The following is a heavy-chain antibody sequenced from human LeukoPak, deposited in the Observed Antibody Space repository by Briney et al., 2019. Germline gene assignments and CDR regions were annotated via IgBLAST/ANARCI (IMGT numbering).Heavy chain of an antibody. D-gene: IGHD5-24*01. J-gene: IGHJ3*02. CDR2: ISSSGSTI. V-gene: IGHV3-11*04. Sequence: PGGSLRLSCAASGFTFSDYYMSWICQAPGKGLEWVSYISSSGSTIYYADSVKGRFTISRDNAKNSLYLQMNSLRAEDTAVYYCARDLFDGYNPPGAFDIWGQGTMVTVSS. CDR1: GFTFSDYY. CDR3: ARDLFDGYNPPGAFDI.